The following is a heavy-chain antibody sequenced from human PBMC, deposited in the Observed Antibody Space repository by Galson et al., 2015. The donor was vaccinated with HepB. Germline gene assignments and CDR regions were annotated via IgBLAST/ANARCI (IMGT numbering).Heavy chain of an antibody. CDR3: AIRNIVVPPSDAFDI. V-gene: IGHV3-23*01. J-gene: IGHJ3*02. Sequence: PLRLSCAASGFTFSSYAMSWVRQAPGKGLEWVSAISGSGGSTYYADSVKGRFTISRDNSKNTLYLQMNSLRAEDTAVYYCAIRNIVVPPSDAFDIWGQGTMVTVSS. D-gene: IGHD2-2*01. CDR2: ISGSGGST. CDR1: GFTFSSYA.